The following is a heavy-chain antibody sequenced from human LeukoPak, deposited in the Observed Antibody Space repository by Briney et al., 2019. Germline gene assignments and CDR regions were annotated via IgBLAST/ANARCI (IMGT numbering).Heavy chain of an antibody. CDR1: GFTFDDYA. CDR3: AEGWDDDYGDYADY. V-gene: IGHV3-9*01. Sequence: PGRSLRLSCAASGFTFDDYAMHWVRQAPGKGLEWVSGISWNSGSIGYADSVKGRFTISRDNAKNSLYLQMNSLRAEDTALYYCAEGWDDDYGDYADYWGQGTLVTVSS. CDR2: ISWNSGSI. D-gene: IGHD4-17*01. J-gene: IGHJ4*02.